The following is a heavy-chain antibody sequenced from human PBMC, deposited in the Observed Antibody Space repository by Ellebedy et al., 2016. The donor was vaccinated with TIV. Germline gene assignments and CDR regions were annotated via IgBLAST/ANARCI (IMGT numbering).Heavy chain of an antibody. CDR3: SRGGGCGGGTCYYPDF. CDR2: ISTITNY. CDR1: GFTFSTYS. V-gene: IGHV3-21*01. Sequence: GESLKISCAASGFTFSTYSLNWVRQAPGKGLEWVSSISTITNYADSVRGRFTISRDNAKNSLYLQMNSLRAEDTAVYYCSRGGGCGGGTCYYPDFWGQGTLVTASS. J-gene: IGHJ4*02. D-gene: IGHD2-15*01.